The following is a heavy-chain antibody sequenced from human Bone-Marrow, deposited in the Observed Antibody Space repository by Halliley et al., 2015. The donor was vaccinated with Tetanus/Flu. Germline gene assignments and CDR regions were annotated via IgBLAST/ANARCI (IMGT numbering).Heavy chain of an antibody. CDR3: ARDLGGTHHS. J-gene: IGHJ5*01. Sequence: SLRLSCTASGFTLSTYEVDWVRQAPGKGLEWVSGIPYDDTTKYYADSVKGRFAISRDNAKNSVTLQMSSLRAEDTAVYYCARDLGGTHHSRGQGTLVPVSS. CDR1: GFTLSTYE. D-gene: IGHD1-26*01. CDR2: IPYDDTTK. V-gene: IGHV3-48*03.